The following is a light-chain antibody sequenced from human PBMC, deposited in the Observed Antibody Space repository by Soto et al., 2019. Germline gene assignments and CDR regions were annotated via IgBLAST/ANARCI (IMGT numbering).Light chain of an antibody. CDR2: EAS. Sequence: DIQLTQAPSFLSASAGDRVSITCRASQAISSYLAWYQQKPGKAPKFLIYEASTLESGVPSRFSGGGYGTEFTLTISSLQSEDFAVYYCQQYNNWPITFGQGTRLENK. CDR3: QQYNNWPIT. V-gene: IGKV1-9*01. J-gene: IGKJ5*01. CDR1: QAISSY.